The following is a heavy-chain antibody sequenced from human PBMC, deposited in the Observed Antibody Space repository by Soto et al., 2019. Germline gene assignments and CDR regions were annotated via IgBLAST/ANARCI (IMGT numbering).Heavy chain of an antibody. D-gene: IGHD4-17*01. Sequence: PSETLSLTCSVSGGSVSNKTYYWSWIRQPPGKRLEWIGYVYYSGTTNYNPSLKSRVTISVDLSKNQFSLRLSSVTTADTALYYCARTTAVPNTLRSRYFFDYWGQGTLVTVSS. V-gene: IGHV4-61*01. CDR3: ARTTAVPNTLRSRYFFDY. J-gene: IGHJ4*02. CDR2: VYYSGTT. CDR1: GGSVSNKTYY.